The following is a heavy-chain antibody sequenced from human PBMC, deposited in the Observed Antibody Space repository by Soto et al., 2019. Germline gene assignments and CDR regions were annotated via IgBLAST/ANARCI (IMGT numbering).Heavy chain of an antibody. Sequence: XSVKVSCKASGYAFTGYYMHWVRQAPGQGLEWMGWINPNSGGTNYAQKFQGRVTMTRDTSISTAYMELRRLRSDDTAVYYCARVNVVVVAATREYYFDYWGQGTLVTVSS. CDR3: ARVNVVVVAATREYYFDY. CDR2: INPNSGGT. J-gene: IGHJ4*02. D-gene: IGHD2-15*01. V-gene: IGHV1-2*02. CDR1: GYAFTGYY.